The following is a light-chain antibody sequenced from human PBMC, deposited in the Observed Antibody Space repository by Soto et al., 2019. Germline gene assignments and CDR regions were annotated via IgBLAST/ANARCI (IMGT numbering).Light chain of an antibody. CDR2: DVT. CDR3: CSYAGSVYV. J-gene: IGLJ1*01. CDR1: SSAVGAYNY. V-gene: IGLV2-11*01. Sequence: QSALTQPRSVSGSPGQSVTISCTGTSSAVGAYNYVSWYQQHPGKAPKLMIYDVTKRPSGVPDRFSGSKSGNTASLTISGLQAEDEADYYCCSYAGSVYVFGTGTKLTVL.